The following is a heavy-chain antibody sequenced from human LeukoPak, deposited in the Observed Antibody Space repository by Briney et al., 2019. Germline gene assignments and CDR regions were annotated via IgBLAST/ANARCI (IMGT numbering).Heavy chain of an antibody. J-gene: IGHJ3*02. CDR3: ARVGSRGRYDAFDI. Sequence: SVKVSCKASGGTFSSYAISWVRQTPGQGLEWMGGIIPIFGTANYAQKFQGRVTITTDESTSTAYMELRSLRSDDTAVYYCARVGSRGRYDAFDIWGQGTMVTVSS. D-gene: IGHD2-2*01. CDR2: IIPIFGTA. CDR1: GGTFSSYA. V-gene: IGHV1-69*05.